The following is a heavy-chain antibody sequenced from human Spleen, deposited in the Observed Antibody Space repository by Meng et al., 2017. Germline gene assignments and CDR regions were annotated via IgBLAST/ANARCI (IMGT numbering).Heavy chain of an antibody. CDR2: IYHSGST. CDR1: GYSISSGYY. CDR3: ARGDYYDNSGYYSWYFDL. J-gene: IGHJ2*01. Sequence: SETLSLTCTVSGYSISSGYYWGWIRQPPGKGLEWIGSIYHSGSTYYNPSLKSRVTISVDTSKNQFSLKLSSVTAADTAVYYCARGDYYDNSGYYSWYFDLWGRGTLVTVSS. D-gene: IGHD3-22*01. V-gene: IGHV4-38-2*02.